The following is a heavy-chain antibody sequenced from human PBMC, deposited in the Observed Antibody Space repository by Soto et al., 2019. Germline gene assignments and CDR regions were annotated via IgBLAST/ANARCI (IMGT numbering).Heavy chain of an antibody. CDR1: GGSISSYY. D-gene: IGHD5-12*01. V-gene: IGHV4-59*01. J-gene: IGHJ4*02. Sequence: SETLSLTCTVSGGSISSYYWSWIRQPPGKGLEWIGYIYYSGSTNYNPSLKSRVTISVDTSKNQFSLKLSSVTAADTAVYYWARHSGYDYDFDYWGQGTLVNVSS. CDR3: ARHSGYDYDFDY. CDR2: IYYSGST.